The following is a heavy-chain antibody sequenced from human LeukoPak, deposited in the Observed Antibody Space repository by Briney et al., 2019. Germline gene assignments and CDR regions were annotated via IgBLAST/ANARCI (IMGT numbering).Heavy chain of an antibody. Sequence: PSETLSLTCKVSGYSISSNYYWAWIRQPPGKGLEWIGNIFHSGSTYYNPSLKNRVTISVDTSNNHFSLKLRSVTAADTALYYCARASYHGFWSDSLNRDFFNYWGQGTLVTVSS. CDR1: GYSISSNYY. CDR2: IFHSGST. J-gene: IGHJ4*02. D-gene: IGHD3-3*01. CDR3: ARASYHGFWSDSLNRDFFNY. V-gene: IGHV4-38-2*02.